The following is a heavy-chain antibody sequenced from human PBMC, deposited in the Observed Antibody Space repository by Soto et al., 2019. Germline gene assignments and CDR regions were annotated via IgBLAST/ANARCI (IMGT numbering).Heavy chain of an antibody. Sequence: EVQLVESGGDLVQPGGSLRLSCATSGFTFSSYWMSWVRQAPGNGLEWVANINQDGSEKYYLDSVKARFTISRDNAKNSLYLQVNSLRDEDTAVYYCAKRKEVYYYGMDVWGQGTTVTVSS. J-gene: IGHJ6*02. CDR3: AKRKEVYYYGMDV. V-gene: IGHV3-7*01. CDR1: GFTFSSYW. CDR2: INQDGSEK.